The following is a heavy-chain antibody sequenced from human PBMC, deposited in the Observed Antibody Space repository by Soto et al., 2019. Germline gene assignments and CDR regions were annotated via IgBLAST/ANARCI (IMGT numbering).Heavy chain of an antibody. D-gene: IGHD4-17*01. CDR2: ISASGDNT. CDR3: AKLIGPTGGY. J-gene: IGHJ4*02. Sequence: EVQLLESGENMVQPGGSLRLSCAASGFTFSGNAMSWVRQAQGKGLEWVSSISASGDNTYYADSVKGRFTISRDNSKDTLYLQMNTLRADDTAVSYCAKLIGPTGGYWGQGTLVTVSS. V-gene: IGHV3-23*01. CDR1: GFTFSGNA.